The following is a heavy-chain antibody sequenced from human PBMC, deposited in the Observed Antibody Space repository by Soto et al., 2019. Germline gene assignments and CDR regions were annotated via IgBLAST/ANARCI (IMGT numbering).Heavy chain of an antibody. J-gene: IGHJ4*02. D-gene: IGHD6-19*01. Sequence: QVQLVQSGAEVKKPGSSVKVSCKASGSTFSSYAISWVRQAPGQGLEWMGGIIPIFGTANYAHKFQGRVAITADESTSRAYMDLSSMRSEDTAVDYCALAVAVSGSFDYWGQGTLVTVSS. V-gene: IGHV1-69*01. CDR1: GSTFSSYA. CDR2: IIPIFGTA. CDR3: ALAVAVSGSFDY.